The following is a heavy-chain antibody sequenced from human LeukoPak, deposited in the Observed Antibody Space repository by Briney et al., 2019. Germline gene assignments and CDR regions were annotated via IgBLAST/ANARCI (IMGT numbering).Heavy chain of an antibody. CDR3: AKDIMTNYYDSSGLNWFDP. Sequence: GRSLRLSCAASGFTFDDYAMHWVRQAPGKGLEWVSGISWNSGSIGYAASVKGRFTISRDNAKNSLYLQMNSLRAEDTALYYCAKDIMTNYYDSSGLNWFDPWGQGTLVTVSS. CDR2: ISWNSGSI. D-gene: IGHD3-22*01. CDR1: GFTFDDYA. V-gene: IGHV3-9*01. J-gene: IGHJ5*02.